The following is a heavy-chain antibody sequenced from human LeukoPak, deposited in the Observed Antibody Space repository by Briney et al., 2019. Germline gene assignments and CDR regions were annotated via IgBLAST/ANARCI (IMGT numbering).Heavy chain of an antibody. D-gene: IGHD6-13*01. Sequence: GGSLRLSCAASGFTFSNYWMSWVRQAPGRGLEWVSSVDGGGGGTYYADSVKGRFTISRDNSKDTLYLQMNGLRAEDTAVYFCAKQSAGSAAWYSLHYDFWGQGTLVTVSS. CDR2: VDGGGGGT. CDR3: AKQSAGSAAWYSLHYDF. CDR1: GFTFSNYW. V-gene: IGHV3-23*01. J-gene: IGHJ4*02.